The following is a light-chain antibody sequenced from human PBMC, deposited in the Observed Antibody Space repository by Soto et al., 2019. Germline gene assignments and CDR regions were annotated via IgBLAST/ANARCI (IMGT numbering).Light chain of an antibody. Sequence: QSVLTQPASVSGSPGQSITISCTGTSSDIGAYNFVSWYQQHPGKAPKLMLYDVNIRPSGVSHRFSGSKSGTTASLTISGLQAEDEADYYCTSWTTSTTMIFGGGTKVTVL. CDR2: DVN. CDR3: TSWTTSTTMI. CDR1: SSDIGAYNF. V-gene: IGLV2-14*03. J-gene: IGLJ2*01.